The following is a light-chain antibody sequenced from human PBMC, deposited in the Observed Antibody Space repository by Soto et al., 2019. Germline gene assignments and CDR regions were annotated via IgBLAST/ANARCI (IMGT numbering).Light chain of an antibody. CDR3: QQYKNWPFT. Sequence: EIVLAQSPATLSAWPSERGCLXCKASQSVTSNLAWYQRKPGQAPRLLISGASTRATSIPARFSGSGSETEFSLTISSLQSEDSAVYYCQQYKNWPFTFGQGTRLEI. J-gene: IGKJ5*01. CDR1: QSVTSN. V-gene: IGKV3-15*01. CDR2: GAS.